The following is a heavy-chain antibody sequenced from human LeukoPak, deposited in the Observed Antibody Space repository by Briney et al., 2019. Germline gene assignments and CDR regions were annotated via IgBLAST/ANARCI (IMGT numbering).Heavy chain of an antibody. J-gene: IGHJ4*02. CDR3: ARSVVAATETFDY. CDR1: GFTFSSYA. D-gene: IGHD2-15*01. CDR2: ISSSSSYI. Sequence: GGSLRLSCAASGFTFSSYAMHWVRQAPGKGLEWVSSISSSSSYIYYADSVKGRFTISRDNAKNSLYLQMNSLRAEDTAVYYCARSVVAATETFDYWGQGTLVTVSS. V-gene: IGHV3-21*01.